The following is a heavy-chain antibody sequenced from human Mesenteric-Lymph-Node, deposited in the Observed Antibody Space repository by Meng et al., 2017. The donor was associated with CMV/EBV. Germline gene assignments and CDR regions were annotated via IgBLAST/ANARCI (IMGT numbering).Heavy chain of an antibody. CDR3: ANDMIVVARRDAFDI. V-gene: IGHV3-21*01. Sequence: GGSLRLSCAASGFTFSSYSMNWVRQAPGKGLEWVSSISGSSSYKYYADSLKGRFTISRDNAKNSLYLQMNSLRAEDTAVYYCANDMIVVARRDAFDIWGQGTMVTVSS. D-gene: IGHD3-22*01. CDR2: ISGSSSYK. J-gene: IGHJ3*02. CDR1: GFTFSSYS.